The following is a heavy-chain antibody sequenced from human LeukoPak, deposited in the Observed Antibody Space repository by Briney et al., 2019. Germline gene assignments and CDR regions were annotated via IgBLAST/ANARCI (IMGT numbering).Heavy chain of an antibody. CDR1: GYTFTSYG. V-gene: IGHV1-69*13. CDR3: ARVSCSSTSCYEIYYFDY. D-gene: IGHD2-2*01. J-gene: IGHJ4*02. CDR2: IIPIFGTA. Sequence: ASVKVSCKASGYTFTSYGISWVRQAPGQGLEWMGGIIPIFGTANYAQKFQGRVTITADESTSTAYIELSSLRSEDTAVYYCARVSCSSTSCYEIYYFDYWGQGTLVTVSS.